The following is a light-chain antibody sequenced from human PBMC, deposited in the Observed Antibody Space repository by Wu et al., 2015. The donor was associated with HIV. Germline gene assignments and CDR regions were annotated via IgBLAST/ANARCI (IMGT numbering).Light chain of an antibody. CDR3: QQTYSTPFT. Sequence: DIQMTQSPHSLSASIGDRVTLTCRTSQTIATYLTWYQQKPGKAPKILISEASNLQSGVPSRFSGSGSGTDFTLTISSLQPEDFATYYCQQTYSTPFTFGRGTRVEIK. V-gene: IGKV1-39*01. CDR2: EAS. CDR1: QTIATY. J-gene: IGKJ5*01.